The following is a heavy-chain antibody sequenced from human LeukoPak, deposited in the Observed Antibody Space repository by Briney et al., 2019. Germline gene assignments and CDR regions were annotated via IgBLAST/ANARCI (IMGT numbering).Heavy chain of an antibody. Sequence: SETLSLTCTVSGGSVSSGNYYWSWIRQPPGKGLEWIGYIYNSGTTNYNPSLKSRVTISVDTSKNHFSLKLSSMTAADTAVYYCARDPSGYFNYWGQGTLATVSS. V-gene: IGHV4-61*03. D-gene: IGHD3-22*01. J-gene: IGHJ4*02. CDR3: ARDPSGYFNY. CDR1: GGSVSSGNYY. CDR2: IYNSGTT.